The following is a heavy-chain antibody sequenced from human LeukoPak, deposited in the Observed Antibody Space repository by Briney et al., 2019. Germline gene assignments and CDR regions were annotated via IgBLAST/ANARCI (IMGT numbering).Heavy chain of an antibody. Sequence: ASVKVSCKVSGYTLPELSMHWARQGTGQGLEWTGGFDPEDGETIYAQKFQGRVTMTEDTSTDTAYMELSSLRSEDTAVYYCATDLQGWLQLNYWGQGTLVTVSS. CDR3: ATDLQGWLQLNY. J-gene: IGHJ4*02. V-gene: IGHV1-24*01. D-gene: IGHD5-24*01. CDR1: GYTLPELS. CDR2: FDPEDGET.